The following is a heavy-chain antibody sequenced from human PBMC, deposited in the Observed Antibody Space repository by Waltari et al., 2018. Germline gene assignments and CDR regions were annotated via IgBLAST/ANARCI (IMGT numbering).Heavy chain of an antibody. V-gene: IGHV3-30*02. D-gene: IGHD3-10*02. CDR2: IRHDGSDI. J-gene: IGHJ4*02. Sequence: QVQLVESGGGVVQPGGSLRLSCATSGFSFSTYPMNWVRQAPGKGLEWVAFIRHDGSDIYYGDSVKGRFTISRDNSRNTLYLHMNSLRVEDTAVYFCAKDMFYTSSGSDYWGQGARVFVSS. CDR3: AKDMFYTSSGSDY. CDR1: GFSFSTYP.